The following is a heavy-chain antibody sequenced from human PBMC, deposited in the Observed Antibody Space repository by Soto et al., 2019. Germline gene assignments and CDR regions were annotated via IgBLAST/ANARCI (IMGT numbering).Heavy chain of an antibody. CDR2: IYYSGST. Sequence: SETLSLTCTVSGGSISSGDYYLSWIRQPPGKGLEWIGYIYYSGSTYYNPSLKSRVTISVDTSRNQFSLKLSSVTAADTAVYYCASNSYGYIFYDPWGQGALVTVSS. D-gene: IGHD5-18*01. CDR1: GGSISSGDYY. J-gene: IGHJ5*02. CDR3: ASNSYGYIFYDP. V-gene: IGHV4-30-4*01.